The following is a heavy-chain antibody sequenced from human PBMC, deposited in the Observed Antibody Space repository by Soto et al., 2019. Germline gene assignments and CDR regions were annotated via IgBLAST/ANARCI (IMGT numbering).Heavy chain of an antibody. CDR2: IYYSVST. D-gene: IGHD3-3*01. CDR1: GGSISSSSYY. CDR3: ARHRSVDFWRGYPVCYFVY. J-gene: IGHJ4*02. Sequence: QLQLQESGPGLVKPSETLSLTCTVSGGSISSSSYYWGWIRQPPGKALEWIGSIYYSVSTYYNPSLKSRVTRSVATSKNQFSLKLSAVTAADTAVYYCARHRSVDFWRGYPVCYFVYWVQATLLTVSS. V-gene: IGHV4-39*01.